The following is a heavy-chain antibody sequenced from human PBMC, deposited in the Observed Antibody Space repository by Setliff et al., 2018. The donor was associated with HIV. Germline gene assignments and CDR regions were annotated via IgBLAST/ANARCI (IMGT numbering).Heavy chain of an antibody. CDR2: ISRDNFVR. J-gene: IGHJ4*02. CDR1: GFDFASFL. V-gene: IGHV3-21*01. Sequence: PGGSLRLSCVVSGFDFASFLIHWVRQAPGKGLEWVASISRDNFVRFYADSVRGRFNVSRDNAQKSLFLQMNSLKADDTAFYYCAREAPIQGVTYGFPHFDYWGQGALVTVSS. CDR3: AREAPIQGVTYGFPHFDY. D-gene: IGHD3-10*01.